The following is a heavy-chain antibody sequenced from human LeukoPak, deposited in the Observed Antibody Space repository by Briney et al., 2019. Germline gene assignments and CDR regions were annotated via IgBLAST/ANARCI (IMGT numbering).Heavy chain of an antibody. CDR3: AREPNWNDFFSGSWFDP. J-gene: IGHJ5*02. CDR2: INPSGGST. CDR1: GYTFTSYY. D-gene: IGHD1-20*01. Sequence: ASVKVSCKASGYTFTSYYMHWVRQAPGQGLGWMGIINPSGGSTSYAQKFQGRVTMTRDTSTSTVYMELSSLRSEDTAVYYCAREPNWNDFFSGSWFDPGAREPWSPSPQ. V-gene: IGHV1-46*01.